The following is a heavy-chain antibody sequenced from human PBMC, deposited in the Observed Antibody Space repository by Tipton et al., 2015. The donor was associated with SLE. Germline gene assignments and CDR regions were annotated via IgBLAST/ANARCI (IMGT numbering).Heavy chain of an antibody. D-gene: IGHD1-26*01. J-gene: IGHJ4*02. V-gene: IGHV3-30*04. CDR2: TSSDGSKI. CDR3: ARDVVGATEGLDC. CDR1: GFTFSYYA. Sequence: SLRLSCAASGFTFSYYAVHWVRQAPGKGLEWVAVTSSDGSKILFADSVKGRFTISRDNSKNTLYLQMNSLRAEDTAVYYCARDVVGATEGLDCWGQGTLVTVSS.